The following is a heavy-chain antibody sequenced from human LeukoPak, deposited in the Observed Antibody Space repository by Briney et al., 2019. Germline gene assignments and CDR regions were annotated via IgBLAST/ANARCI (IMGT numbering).Heavy chain of an antibody. CDR1: GASISSYY. Sequence: SETLSLTCTVSGASISSYYWSWIRQPAGKGLEWIGRIYSSGSTNYNPSLKSRVTMSVDTSKNQFSLKLSSVTAADTAVYYCARDRYDSVYNWFDPWGQGTLVTVSS. J-gene: IGHJ5*02. CDR3: ARDRYDSVYNWFDP. D-gene: IGHD3-22*01. V-gene: IGHV4-4*07. CDR2: IYSSGST.